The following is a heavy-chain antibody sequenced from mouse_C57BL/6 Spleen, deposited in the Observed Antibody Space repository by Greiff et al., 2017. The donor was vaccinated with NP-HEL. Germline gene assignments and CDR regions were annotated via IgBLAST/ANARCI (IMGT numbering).Heavy chain of an antibody. D-gene: IGHD2-5*01. Sequence: VKLMESGPGLVQPSQSLSITCTVSGFSLTSYGVHWVRQSPGKGLEWLGVIWRGGSTDYNAAFMSRLSITKDNSKSQVFFKMNSLQADDTAIYYCAKNVDYSKDVYYYAMDYWGQGTSVTVSS. CDR3: AKNVDYSKDVYYYAMDY. CDR2: IWRGGST. V-gene: IGHV2-5*01. J-gene: IGHJ4*01. CDR1: GFSLTSYG.